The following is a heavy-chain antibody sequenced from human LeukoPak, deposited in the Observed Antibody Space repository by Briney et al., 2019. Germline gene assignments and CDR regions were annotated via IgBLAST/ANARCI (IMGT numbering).Heavy chain of an antibody. V-gene: IGHV1-3*02. Sequence: GASVKVSCKASGYTFTSYAMHWVRQAPGQRLEWMGWSNAGNGNTKYSQEFRGRVTITRDTSASTAYMELSSLRSEDMAVYYCARGGYSSGPFDYWGQGTLVTVSS. CDR3: ARGGYSSGPFDY. CDR2: SNAGNGNT. D-gene: IGHD6-19*01. J-gene: IGHJ4*02. CDR1: GYTFTSYA.